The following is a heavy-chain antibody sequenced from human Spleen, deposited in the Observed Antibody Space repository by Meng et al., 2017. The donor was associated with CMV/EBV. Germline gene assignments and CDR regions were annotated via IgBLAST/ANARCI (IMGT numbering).Heavy chain of an antibody. CDR2: IYHSGST. J-gene: IGHJ4*02. V-gene: IGHV4-61*05. Sequence: QLQLQESGPGLVKPSETLSLTCTVSGGSISSDDYYWSWIRQPPGKGLECIGYIYHSGSTNYNPSLKSRVTISVDKSKNQFSLNLSSVTAADTAVYYCARVGQWLPINYWGQGTLVTVSS. CDR1: GGSISSDDYY. D-gene: IGHD6-19*01. CDR3: ARVGQWLPINY.